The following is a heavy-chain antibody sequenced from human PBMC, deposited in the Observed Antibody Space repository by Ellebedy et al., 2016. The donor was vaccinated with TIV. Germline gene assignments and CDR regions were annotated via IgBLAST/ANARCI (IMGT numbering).Heavy chain of an antibody. CDR1: GFKFDDYA. Sequence: GGSLRLXXAVSGFKFDDYAMHWVRQAPGKGLEWVSGINWNSGRIDYADSVKGRFTISRDNAKNSLYLQMNSLRPEDTALYFCAKGIRYCGGDCYEVDYFYGMHVWGQGTTVIVSS. CDR2: INWNSGRI. CDR3: AKGIRYCGGDCYEVDYFYGMHV. J-gene: IGHJ6*02. D-gene: IGHD2-21*02. V-gene: IGHV3-9*01.